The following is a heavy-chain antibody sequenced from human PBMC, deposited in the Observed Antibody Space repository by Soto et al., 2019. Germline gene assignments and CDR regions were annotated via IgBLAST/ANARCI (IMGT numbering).Heavy chain of an antibody. J-gene: IGHJ6*02. CDR3: ARGGYQLLYGMDV. CDR2: IYTSGST. V-gene: IGHV4-4*07. D-gene: IGHD2-2*01. CDR1: GGSLSSYY. Sequence: SATLSLTCAVSGGSLSSYYWSWLRQPAGKGLEWIGRIYTSGSTNYNPSLKSRVTMSVDTSKNQFSLKLSSVTAADTAVYYCARGGYQLLYGMDVWGQGTTVTVSS.